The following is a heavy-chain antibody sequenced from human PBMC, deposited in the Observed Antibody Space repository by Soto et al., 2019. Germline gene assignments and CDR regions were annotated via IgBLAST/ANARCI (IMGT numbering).Heavy chain of an antibody. CDR2: VYHSGST. Sequence: SETLSLTCTVSGDTISSAGYYWSWIRQHPVRGLEWIGYVYHSGSTYSNPSLKSRLTISVDTSKNQFSLSLNSLIAADTAVYYCARSAAARPVDYWGQGTLVTVSS. CDR3: ARSAAARPVDY. CDR1: GDTISSAGYY. V-gene: IGHV4-31*03. J-gene: IGHJ4*02. D-gene: IGHD6-6*01.